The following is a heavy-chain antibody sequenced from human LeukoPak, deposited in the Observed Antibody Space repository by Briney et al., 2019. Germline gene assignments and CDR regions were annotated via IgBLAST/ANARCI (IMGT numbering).Heavy chain of an antibody. CDR2: ISSSSYI. J-gene: IGHJ4*02. Sequence: PGGSLRLSCAASGFTFSNAWMSWVRQAPGKGLEWVSSISSSSYIYYADSVKGRFTISRDNAKNSLYLQMNSLRAEDTAVYYCASSGVVVTAITDYWGQGTLVTVSS. CDR3: ASSGVVVTAITDY. D-gene: IGHD2-21*02. CDR1: GFTFSNAW. V-gene: IGHV3-69-1*01.